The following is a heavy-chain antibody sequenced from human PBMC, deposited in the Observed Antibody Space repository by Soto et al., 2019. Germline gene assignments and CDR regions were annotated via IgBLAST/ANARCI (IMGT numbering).Heavy chain of an antibody. Sequence: EVQLVESGGGLVKPGGSLRLSCAASGFTFSSYSMNWVRQAPGKGLEWVSSISSSSSYIYYAYSVKGRFTISRDNAKNSLYLQMNSLIAEDTAVDYCARDVPISDRRSVPFDYWGQGTLVNVSS. V-gene: IGHV3-21*01. J-gene: IGHJ4*02. D-gene: IGHD2-21*01. CDR3: ARDVPISDRRSVPFDY. CDR2: ISSSSSYI. CDR1: GFTFSSYS.